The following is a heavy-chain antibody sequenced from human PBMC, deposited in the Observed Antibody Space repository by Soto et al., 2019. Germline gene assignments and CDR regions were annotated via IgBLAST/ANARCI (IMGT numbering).Heavy chain of an antibody. V-gene: IGHV3-30*03. CDR2: ISYDGSNK. J-gene: IGHJ4*02. D-gene: IGHD3-10*01. CDR1: GFPFSSYG. Sequence: QVQLVESGGGVVQPGRSLRLSCAASGFPFSSYGMHWVREAPGKGLEWVAVISYDGSNKYYEDSVKGRFTISSDNSASTRYLQINSLRPEDTALYYCVGGQYYFDSRGQGTLVTVSP. CDR3: VGGQYYFDS.